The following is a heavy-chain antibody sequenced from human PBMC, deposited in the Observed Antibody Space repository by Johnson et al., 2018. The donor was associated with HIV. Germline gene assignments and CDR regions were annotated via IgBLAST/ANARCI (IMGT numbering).Heavy chain of an antibody. Sequence: QVQLVESGGGVVQPGRSLRLSCAASGFTFSSYAMHWVRQAPGKGLEWVAVISYDGSNKYYADSVKGRFTISRDTSKNTLYPQLNSRRAEDTAVYYCARDRAWGDNVVVAAYGAFDIWGQGTMVTVSS. CDR2: ISYDGSNK. CDR1: GFTFSSYA. CDR3: ARDRAWGDNVVVAAYGAFDI. V-gene: IGHV3-30*04. D-gene: IGHD2-15*01. J-gene: IGHJ3*02.